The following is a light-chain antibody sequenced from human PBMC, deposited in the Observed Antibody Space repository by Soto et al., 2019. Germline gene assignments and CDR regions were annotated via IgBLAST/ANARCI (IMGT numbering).Light chain of an antibody. Sequence: QSVLTQPAAVSGSPGQSITISCTGSSSDVGGYNYVSWYQQHPGKAPKLIIYEVSNRPSGVSHRFSGSKSGNTASLTISGLQAEDETDYYCSSYTFSSSLEGVFGTGTKLTVL. J-gene: IGLJ1*01. CDR3: SSYTFSSSLEGV. V-gene: IGLV2-14*01. CDR1: SSDVGGYNY. CDR2: EVS.